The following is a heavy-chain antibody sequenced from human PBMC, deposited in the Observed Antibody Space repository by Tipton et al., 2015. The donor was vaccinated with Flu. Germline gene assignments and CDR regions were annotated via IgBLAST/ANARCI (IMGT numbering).Heavy chain of an antibody. CDR1: GFTFSDYA. CDR2: IKGAGQNA. J-gene: IGHJ6*02. Sequence: SLRLSCAASGFTFSDYAMTWIRQAPGKGLEWVSTIKGAGQNAFYAESVKGRFTLSRDNSKATLSLEMNSLRADDTAIYYCAKNLLDWGKYYKYYHMDVWGQGTTVTVSS. V-gene: IGHV3-23*01. D-gene: IGHD7-27*01. CDR3: AKNLLDWGKYYKYYHMDV.